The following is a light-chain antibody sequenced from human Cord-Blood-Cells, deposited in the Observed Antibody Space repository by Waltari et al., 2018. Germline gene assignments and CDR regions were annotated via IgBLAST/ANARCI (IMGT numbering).Light chain of an antibody. Sequence: EIVSTQYPAPLSWSPGERATISCRASQSVSSYLAWYQQEPGQAPRLLIYDASNSATGIPARFSGSGSGTYFTLTISSLEPEDFAVYYCQQRSNWLFTFGPGTKVDIK. V-gene: IGKV3-11*01. CDR3: QQRSNWLFT. CDR1: QSVSSY. CDR2: DAS. J-gene: IGKJ3*01.